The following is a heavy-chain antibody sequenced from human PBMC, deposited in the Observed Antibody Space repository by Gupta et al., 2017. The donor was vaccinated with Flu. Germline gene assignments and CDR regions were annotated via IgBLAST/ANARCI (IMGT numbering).Heavy chain of an antibody. J-gene: IGHJ6*02. D-gene: IGHD2-15*01. V-gene: IGHV3-21*01. CDR2: ISASSTYI. Sequence: APGKGLEWVSSISASSTYIYYADSVRGRFTISIDKARYSVSLQMDSLRAEHTAVYYCAGGYWSGGSSCLLMDVWGPGATVTVSS. CDR3: AGGYWSGGSSCLLMDV.